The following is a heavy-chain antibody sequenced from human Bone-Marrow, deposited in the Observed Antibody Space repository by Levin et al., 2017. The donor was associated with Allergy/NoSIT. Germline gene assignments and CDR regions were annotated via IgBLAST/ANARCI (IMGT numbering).Heavy chain of an antibody. CDR3: ARAPRPSTTHKIKAISGDTAMGYYYYGMDV. V-gene: IGHV7-4-1*01. CDR1: GYTFTSYA. J-gene: IGHJ6*02. CDR2: INTNTGNP. Sequence: GASVKVSCKASGYTFTSYAMNWVRQAPGQGLEWMGWINTNTGNPTYAQGFTGRFVFSLDTSVSTAYLQICSLKAEDTAVYYCARAPRPSTTHKIKAISGDTAMGYYYYGMDVWGQGTTVTVSS. D-gene: IGHD5-18*01.